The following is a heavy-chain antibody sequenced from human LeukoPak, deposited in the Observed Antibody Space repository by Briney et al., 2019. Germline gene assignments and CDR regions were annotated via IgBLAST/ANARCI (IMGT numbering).Heavy chain of an antibody. D-gene: IGHD2-2*01. Sequence: GRSLRLSCAASGFTFDDYAMHWVRHAPGKGLEWVSGISWNSGSIGYADSVKGRFTISRDNAKNSLYLQMNSLRAEDTALYYCARGPAVRSGYFDYWGQGTLVTVSS. CDR3: ARGPAVRSGYFDY. CDR1: GFTFDDYA. V-gene: IGHV3-9*01. J-gene: IGHJ4*02. CDR2: ISWNSGSI.